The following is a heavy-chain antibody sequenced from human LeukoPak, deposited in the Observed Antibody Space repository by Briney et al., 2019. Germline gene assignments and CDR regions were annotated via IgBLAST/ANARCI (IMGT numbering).Heavy chain of an antibody. CDR3: ARVHRRRAIPAALYYFDY. V-gene: IGHV3-48*03. CDR2: ISSSGSTI. D-gene: IGHD2-2*01. J-gene: IGHJ4*02. CDR1: GFTFSSYE. Sequence: GGSLRPSCAASGFTFSSYEMNWVRQAPGKGLEWVSYISSSGSTIYYADSVEGRFTISRDNAKNSLYLQMNSLRAEDTAVYYCARVHRRRAIPAALYYFDYWGQGTLVTVSS.